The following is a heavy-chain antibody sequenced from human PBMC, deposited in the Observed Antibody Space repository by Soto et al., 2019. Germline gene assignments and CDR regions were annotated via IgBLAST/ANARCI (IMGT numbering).Heavy chain of an antibody. CDR2: IYSGGST. Sequence: GGYLRLSCSASGFTVSSNYMSRVRQAPGKGLEWVSVIYSGGSTYYADSVKGRFTISRDNSTNTLYLQMNSLRAEDTAVYYCASEYSSTRSWPHGMDFRGQAISV. D-gene: IGHD6-13*01. CDR1: GFTVSSNY. V-gene: IGHV3-53*01. J-gene: IGHJ6*01. CDR3: ASEYSSTRSWPHGMDF.